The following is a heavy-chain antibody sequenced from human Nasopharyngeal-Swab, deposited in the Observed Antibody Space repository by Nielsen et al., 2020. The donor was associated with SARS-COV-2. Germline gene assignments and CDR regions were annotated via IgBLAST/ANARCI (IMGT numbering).Heavy chain of an antibody. D-gene: IGHD6-19*01. CDR3: AKDLSSGWYGWFDP. J-gene: IGHJ5*02. Sequence: SLRLSCAASGFTYDDYGMSWVRQAPGKGLEWVSGISWNSGSIGYADSVKGRFTISRDNAKNSLYLQMNSLRAEDTALYYCAKDLSSGWYGWFDPWGQGTLVTVSS. CDR2: ISWNSGSI. CDR1: GFTYDDYG. V-gene: IGHV3-9*01.